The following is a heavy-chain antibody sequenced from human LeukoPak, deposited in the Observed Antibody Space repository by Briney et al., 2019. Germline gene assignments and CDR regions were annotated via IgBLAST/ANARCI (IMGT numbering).Heavy chain of an antibody. V-gene: IGHV3-7*04. CDR2: IKHDGSEK. CDR1: GFTLSRYW. Sequence: GGSLRLSCAASGFTLSRYWMSWVRQAPGKGLEWVANIKHDGSEKYYVDSVKGRFTISRDNAKNSLYLQMNSLRGEDTAVYYCARDRDYYNYFDYWGQGTLVTVSS. D-gene: IGHD3-10*01. CDR3: ARDRDYYNYFDY. J-gene: IGHJ4*02.